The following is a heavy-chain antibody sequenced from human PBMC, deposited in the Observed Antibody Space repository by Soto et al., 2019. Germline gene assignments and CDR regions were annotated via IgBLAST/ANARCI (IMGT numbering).Heavy chain of an antibody. CDR3: ARAGAVATTHFDW. D-gene: IGHD1-1*01. CDR1: GYTFSQYG. Sequence: GASVKVSCKASGYTFSQYGISWVRQAPGQGLEWMGWIGAYNGNTNYVQKFQGRVTMTTDTSASTAYMELRSLTSDDMAVYYCARAGAVATTHFDWWGQGTLVTVSS. J-gene: IGHJ4*02. CDR2: IGAYNGNT. V-gene: IGHV1-18*03.